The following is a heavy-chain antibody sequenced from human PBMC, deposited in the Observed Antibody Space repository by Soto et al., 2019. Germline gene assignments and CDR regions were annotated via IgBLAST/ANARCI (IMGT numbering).Heavy chain of an antibody. V-gene: IGHV4-61*03. CDR3: ARGNTAAPDY. CDR1: GGSVSSGIYY. CDR2: IYYSGTT. J-gene: IGHJ4*02. D-gene: IGHD5-18*01. Sequence: SETLSLTCTVSGGSVSSGIYYWSWIRQPPGKGLEWIGYIYYSGTTNYSPSLKSRVTISVDTSKNHFSLKMNSVTAADTAVYYCARGNTAAPDYWGPGALVTVSS.